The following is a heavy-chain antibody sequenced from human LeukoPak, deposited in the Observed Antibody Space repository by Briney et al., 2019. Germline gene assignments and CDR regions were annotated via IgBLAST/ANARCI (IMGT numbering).Heavy chain of an antibody. D-gene: IGHD6-6*01. CDR2: IYPADSDI. CDR3: ARPYSNSHPGWMDV. J-gene: IGHJ6*03. Sequence: GESLKISCKGSGYSFTSFWIAWVRQTPGKGLEWMGIIYPADSDIRYNPSFQGQVTISADKSITTAYLQWSTLKASDTAIYYCARPYSNSHPGWMDVWGRGTTVTVSS. CDR1: GYSFTSFW. V-gene: IGHV5-51*01.